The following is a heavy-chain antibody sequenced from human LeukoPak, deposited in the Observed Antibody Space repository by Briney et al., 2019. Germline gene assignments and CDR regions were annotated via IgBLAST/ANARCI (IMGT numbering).Heavy chain of an antibody. D-gene: IGHD4-17*01. J-gene: IGHJ3*02. V-gene: IGHV4-30-4*01. Sequence: PSETLSLTCTVSDGSISSGDYYWSWIRQPPGKGLEWIGYIYYSGSTYYNPSLKSRVTISVDTSKNQFSLKLSSVTAADTAVYYCARDHRPIRVTTAVDAFDIWGQGTMVTVSS. CDR2: IYYSGST. CDR3: ARDHRPIRVTTAVDAFDI. CDR1: DGSISSGDYY.